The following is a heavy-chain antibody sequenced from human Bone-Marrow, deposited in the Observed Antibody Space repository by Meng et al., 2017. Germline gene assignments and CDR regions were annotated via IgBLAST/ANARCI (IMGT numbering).Heavy chain of an antibody. J-gene: IGHJ4*02. V-gene: IGHV1-2*06. CDR2: LDPNTGNA. D-gene: IGHD5-18*01. Sequence: ASVKVSCKASGYTFTDYHLHWLRQAPGQGLEWMGRLDPNTGNANYAQAFQGRVTMTGDTSIKPAYMELGRLTSDDTAVYFCPRDGDTTMALYYFDSWGQGTLVTVSS. CDR3: PRDGDTTMALYYFDS. CDR1: GYTFTDYH.